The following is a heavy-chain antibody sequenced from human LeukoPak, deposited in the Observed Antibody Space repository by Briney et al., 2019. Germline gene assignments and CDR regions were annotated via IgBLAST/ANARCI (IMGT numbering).Heavy chain of an antibody. D-gene: IGHD3-22*01. CDR1: GFTCSGSA. Sequence: GGSLRLSCAASGFTCSGSAMHWVRQAPGKGLEWVGRIRSKANSYATAYAASVKGRFTISRDDSKNTAYLQMNSLKTEDTAVYYCTRPRWGYYDSSGYNDAFDIWGQGTMVTVSS. CDR2: IRSKANSYAT. J-gene: IGHJ3*02. CDR3: TRPRWGYYDSSGYNDAFDI. V-gene: IGHV3-73*01.